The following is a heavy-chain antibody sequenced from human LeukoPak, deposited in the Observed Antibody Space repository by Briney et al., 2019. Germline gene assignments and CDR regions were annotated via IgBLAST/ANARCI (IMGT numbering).Heavy chain of an antibody. Sequence: NPSETLSLTCTVSGGSISNYYWSWIRQPPGKGLECMGYIYYSGTTNYNPSLKGRVTISVDTSKNQFSLKLSSVTAADTAVYYCARHGGYSSPYLHWGQGTLVTVSS. CDR1: GGSISNYY. D-gene: IGHD6-13*01. CDR2: IYYSGTT. CDR3: ARHGGYSSPYLH. V-gene: IGHV4-59*08. J-gene: IGHJ1*01.